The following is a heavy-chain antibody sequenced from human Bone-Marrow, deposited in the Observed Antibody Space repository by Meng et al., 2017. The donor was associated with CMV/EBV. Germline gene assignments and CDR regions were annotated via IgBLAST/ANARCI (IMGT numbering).Heavy chain of an antibody. CDR3: ARGSVIMAGGSITPAGYYGMDV. J-gene: IGHJ6*02. D-gene: IGHD3-16*01. Sequence: SETLSLTCTVSGGSISSSSYYWGWIRQPPGKGLEWIGSIYYSGSTYYNPSLKSRVTISVDTSKNQFSLQLNSVTAADTAVYYCARGSVIMAGGSITPAGYYGMDVWGQGTTVTVSS. CDR1: GGSISSSSYY. V-gene: IGHV4-39*07. CDR2: IYYSGST.